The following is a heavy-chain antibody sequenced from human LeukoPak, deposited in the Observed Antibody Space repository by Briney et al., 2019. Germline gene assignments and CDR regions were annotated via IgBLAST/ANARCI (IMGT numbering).Heavy chain of an antibody. CDR2: ISGIQYNT. Sequence: GESLRLSCAASGFAFSSYDMTWVRQAPGKGLEWVSCISGIQYNTYYADTPKGRFTISRDTSKNTRYLQMDSLRDDDTAAYNCAKGSMVGWLVTDRSFETWGQGNLVTVSS. V-gene: IGHV3-23*01. CDR3: AKGSMVGWLVTDRSFET. J-gene: IGHJ5*02. CDR1: GFAFSSYD. D-gene: IGHD6-19*01.